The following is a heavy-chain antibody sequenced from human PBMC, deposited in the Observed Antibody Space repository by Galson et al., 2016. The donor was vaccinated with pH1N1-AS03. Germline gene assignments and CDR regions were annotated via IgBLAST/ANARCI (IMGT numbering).Heavy chain of an antibody. CDR1: GFSLTTAPMR. CDR2: IDWDDDK. V-gene: IGHV2-70*04. J-gene: IGHJ4*02. CDR3: ARAPYGDYDFDY. Sequence: PALVTPTQTLTLTCTFSGFSLTTAPMRVSWIRQPPGKALEWFARIDWDDDKFYSTSLKTRLTISKDTSKNQVVLTMTNMDPVDTATYYCARAPYGDYDFDYWGQGTLVTVSA. D-gene: IGHD4-17*01.